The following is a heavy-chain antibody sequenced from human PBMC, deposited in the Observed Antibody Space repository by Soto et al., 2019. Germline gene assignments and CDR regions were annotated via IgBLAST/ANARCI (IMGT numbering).Heavy chain of an antibody. CDR1: GFSLSTSGVG. Sequence: QITLKESGPTLVKPTQTLTLTCIFSGFSLSTSGVGVGWIRQPPGTALEWLAVIYWDDDKRYSPSLKSRVTINRAPSKNQVVFTTTNMDPEGTGTFDCAHLTRGGEGAPFDIWGQGTKVTVSS. J-gene: IGHJ3*02. CDR3: AHLTRGGEGAPFDI. D-gene: IGHD3-16*01. CDR2: IYWDDDK. V-gene: IGHV2-5*02.